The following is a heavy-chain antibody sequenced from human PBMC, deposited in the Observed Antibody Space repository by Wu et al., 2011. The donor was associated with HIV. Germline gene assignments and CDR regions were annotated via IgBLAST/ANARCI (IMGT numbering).Heavy chain of an antibody. CDR2: IIPVFGTV. Sequence: QVHLVQSGAEVRKPGSSVKVSCRASGDTFSGYALNWVRQAPGQGLEWMGGIIPVFGTVHYAQKFQGRVTISADSSTNTAYMEVGSLRLDDTAVYYCARPSGAYSGHVWHFMDVWGKGTTVTVSS. J-gene: IGHJ6*03. V-gene: IGHV1-69*13. D-gene: IGHD5-12*01. CDR1: GDTFSGYA. CDR3: ARPSGAYSGHVWHFMDV.